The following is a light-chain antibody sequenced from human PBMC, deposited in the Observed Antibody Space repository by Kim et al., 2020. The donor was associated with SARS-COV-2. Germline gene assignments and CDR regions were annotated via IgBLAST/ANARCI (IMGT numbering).Light chain of an antibody. CDR1: QSVRSY. J-gene: IGKJ5*01. CDR3: QQRSNWPIT. V-gene: IGKV3-11*01. Sequence: ESVLTQSPATLSLSPRERATLSCRASQSVRSYLAWYQQKPGQAPRLLIYDASNRATGIPARFSGSGSGTDFTLAISSLEPEDFAVYYCQQRSNWPITFGQGTRLEIK. CDR2: DAS.